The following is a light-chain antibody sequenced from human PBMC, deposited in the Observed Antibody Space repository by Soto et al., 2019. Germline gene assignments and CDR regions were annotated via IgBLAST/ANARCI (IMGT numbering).Light chain of an antibody. J-gene: IGKJ1*01. V-gene: IGKV1-39*01. CDR1: QSVFNY. CDR3: QQSYYNPT. Sequence: DIQVTQSPSSLSASVGDRVTITCRASQSVFNYLHWYQQKPGRAPNLLIYDISTLQSVVPSRFSGSGSGTDFTLTISSLQHEDFATYYCQQSYYNPTFGQGTKVDIK. CDR2: DIS.